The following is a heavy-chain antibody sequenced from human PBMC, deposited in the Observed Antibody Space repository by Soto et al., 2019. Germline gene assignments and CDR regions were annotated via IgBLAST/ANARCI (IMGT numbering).Heavy chain of an antibody. CDR2: IHYSGAA. Sequence: PSETLSLTCNVSGDSMRSRTYYWVWIRQPPGKGLEWIGNIHYSGAAYYTPSLRSRVSISVDTSRNQFSLRLRSVTAADTAVYFCARQVATIRAFFYYPMHVWGQGTTVTVSS. J-gene: IGHJ6*02. CDR1: GDSMRSRTYY. D-gene: IGHD5-12*01. CDR3: ARQVATIRAFFYYPMHV. V-gene: IGHV4-39*01.